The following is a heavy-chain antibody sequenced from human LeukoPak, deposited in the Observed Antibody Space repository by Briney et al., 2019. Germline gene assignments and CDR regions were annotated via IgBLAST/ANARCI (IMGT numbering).Heavy chain of an antibody. CDR3: ARGRIAAAGNLNWFDP. D-gene: IGHD6-13*01. Sequence: KASETLSLTCTVSGGSISSGDYYWSWIRQPPGKGLEWIGYIYYSGSTYYNPSLKSRVTISVDTSKNQFSLYLSSVTAADTAVYYCARGRIAAAGNLNWFDPWGQGTLVTVSS. CDR1: GGSISSGDYY. CDR2: IYYSGST. V-gene: IGHV4-30-4*01. J-gene: IGHJ5*02.